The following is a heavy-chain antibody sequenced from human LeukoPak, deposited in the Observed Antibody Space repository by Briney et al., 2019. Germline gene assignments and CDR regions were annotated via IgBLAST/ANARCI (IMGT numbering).Heavy chain of an antibody. CDR3: ARGYNFGFDY. CDR2: TYYRSKWIN. V-gene: IGHV6-1*01. CDR1: GDSVFSNSAA. J-gene: IGHJ4*02. Sequence: SQTLSLTCAISGDSVFSNSAAWNWTRQSPSRGLEWLGRTYYRSKWINEYAVSVKSRITVNPDTSKNQFSLHLSSVTPEDTAVYYCARGYNFGFDYWGQGTLVTVSS. D-gene: IGHD5-24*01.